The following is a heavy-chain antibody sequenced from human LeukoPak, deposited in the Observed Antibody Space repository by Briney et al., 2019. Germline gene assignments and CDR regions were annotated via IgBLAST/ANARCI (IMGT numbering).Heavy chain of an antibody. V-gene: IGHV3-30*03. CDR1: GFTFSSYG. CDR3: TTGGGY. J-gene: IGHJ4*02. D-gene: IGHD3-16*01. Sequence: PGRSLRLSCAASGFTFSSYGMHWVRQAPGKGLEWVAVISYDGSNKYYADSVKGRFTISRDNSKNALYLQMNSLKTEDTAVYYCTTGGGYWGQGTLVTVSS. CDR2: ISYDGSNK.